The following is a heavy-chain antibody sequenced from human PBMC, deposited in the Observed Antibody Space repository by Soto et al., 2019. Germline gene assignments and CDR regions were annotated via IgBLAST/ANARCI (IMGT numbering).Heavy chain of an antibody. D-gene: IGHD6-6*01. CDR1: GLTFSSYS. J-gene: IGHJ6*03. CDR3: AREGSSGPYYYYMDV. CDR2: ISSSSSTI. V-gene: IGHV3-48*01. Sequence: PGGSLRLSCAASGLTFSSYSMNWVRQAPGKGLEWVSYISSSSSTIYYADSVKGRFTISRDNAKNSLYLQMNSLRAEDTAVYYCAREGSSGPYYYYMDVWGKGTTVTVSS.